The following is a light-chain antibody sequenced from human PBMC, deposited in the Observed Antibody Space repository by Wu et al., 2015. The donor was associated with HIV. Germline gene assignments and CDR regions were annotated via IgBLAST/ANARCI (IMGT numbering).Light chain of an antibody. Sequence: EIVMTQSPGTLSVSPGERATLSCRASQSVGSNLAWHQQKPGQAPRLLIYGASTRATGIPARFSGSGSGTEFTLTISSMQSEDFAVYYCQHYNDWPETFGQGTKLEIK. J-gene: IGKJ2*01. V-gene: IGKV3-15*01. CDR3: QHYNDWPET. CDR2: GAS. CDR1: QSVGSN.